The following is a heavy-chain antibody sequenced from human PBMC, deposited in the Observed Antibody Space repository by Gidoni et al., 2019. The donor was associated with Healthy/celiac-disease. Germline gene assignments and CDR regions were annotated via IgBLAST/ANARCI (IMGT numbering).Heavy chain of an antibody. V-gene: IGHV4-61*02. J-gene: IGHJ5*02. CDR2: IYTSGST. D-gene: IGHD2-15*01. Sequence: QVQLQESGPGLVKPSQTLSLTCTVSGRSIRSGSYYWSWIRQPAGKGLEWIGRIYTSGSTNYNPSLKSRVTISVDTSKNQFSLKLSSVTAADTAVYYCAREVVVAATIKFDPWGQGTLVTVSS. CDR3: AREVVVAATIKFDP. CDR1: GRSIRSGSYY.